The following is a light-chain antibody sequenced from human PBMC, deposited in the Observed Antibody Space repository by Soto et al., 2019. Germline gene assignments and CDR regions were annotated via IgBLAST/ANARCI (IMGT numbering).Light chain of an antibody. CDR3: QKCMIAPFT. J-gene: IGKJ4*01. CDR1: QDISNF. Sequence: DIQMTQSPSSLSAFVGDTVTITCRASQDISNFLAWYQQKPGKVPKLLIYAASTLQSGVPSRFSGSGSGTDFTLTISSLQPEDVATYYCQKCMIAPFTFGGGTKVEMK. V-gene: IGKV1-27*01. CDR2: AAS.